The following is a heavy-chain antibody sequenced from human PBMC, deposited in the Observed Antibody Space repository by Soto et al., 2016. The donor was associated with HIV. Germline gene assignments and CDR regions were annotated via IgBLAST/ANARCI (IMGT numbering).Heavy chain of an antibody. CDR3: ARVYCGGDCLFVHFDY. Sequence: EVQLVESGGGLVQPGGSLRLSCAASGFTFSSYWMHWVRQAPGKGLVWVSRINSDGSSTSYADSVKGRFTISRDNAKNTLYLQMNSLRAEDTAVYYCARVYCGGDCLFVHFDYWGQGTLVTVSS. CDR2: INSDGSST. J-gene: IGHJ4*02. V-gene: IGHV3-74*01. CDR1: GFTFSSYW. D-gene: IGHD2-21*01.